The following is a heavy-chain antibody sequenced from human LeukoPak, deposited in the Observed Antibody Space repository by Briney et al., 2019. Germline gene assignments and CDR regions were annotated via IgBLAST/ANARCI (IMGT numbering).Heavy chain of an antibody. CDR1: GGSISSGSYY. CDR3: ARDYSLWSGSNFDY. J-gene: IGHJ4*02. V-gene: IGHV4-61*02. D-gene: IGHD3-3*01. CDR2: IYTSGST. Sequence: SETLPLTCTVSGGSISSGSYYWSWIRQPAGKGLEWIGRIYTSGSTNYNPSLKSRVTISVDTSKNQFSLKLSSVTAADTAVYYCARDYSLWSGSNFDYWGQGTLVTVSS.